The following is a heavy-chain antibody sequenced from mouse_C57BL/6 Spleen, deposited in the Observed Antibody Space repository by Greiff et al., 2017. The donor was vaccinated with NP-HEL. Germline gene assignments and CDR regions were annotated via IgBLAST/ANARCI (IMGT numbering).Heavy chain of an antibody. J-gene: IGHJ4*01. D-gene: IGHD2-2*01. Sequence: VQLQQSGAELVKPGASVKISCKASGYAFSSYWMNWVKQRPGKGLEWIGQIYPGDGDTNYNGKFKGKATLTADKSSSTAYMQLSSLTSEDSAVYFCARGGYGYYYAMDYWGQGTSVTVSS. CDR1: GYAFSSYW. V-gene: IGHV1-80*01. CDR3: ARGGYGYYYAMDY. CDR2: IYPGDGDT.